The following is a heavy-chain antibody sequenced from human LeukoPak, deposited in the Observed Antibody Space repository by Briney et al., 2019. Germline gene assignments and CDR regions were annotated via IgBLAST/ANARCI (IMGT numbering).Heavy chain of an antibody. CDR2: ISSSSSTI. V-gene: IGHV3-48*01. Sequence: GGSLRLSCAASGFTFSSYSMNWVRQAPGKGLEWVSSISSSSSTIYYADSVKGRFTISRDNSKNTLYLQMNSLRVEDTAVYYCARFGDDLGVWGQGTTVTVSS. CDR1: GFTFSSYS. J-gene: IGHJ6*02. CDR3: ARFGDDLGV. D-gene: IGHD3-10*01.